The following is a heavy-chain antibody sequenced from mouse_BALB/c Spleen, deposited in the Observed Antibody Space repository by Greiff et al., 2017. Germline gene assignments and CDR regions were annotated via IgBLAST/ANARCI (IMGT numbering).Heavy chain of an antibody. J-gene: IGHJ4*01. Sequence: EVHLVESGGGLVQPGGSRKLSCAASGFTFSSFGMHWVRQAPEKGLEWVAYISSGSSTIYYADTVKGRFTISRDNPKNTLFLQMTSLRSEDTAMYYCARSLDSSGYDYAMDYWGQGTSVTVSS. D-gene: IGHD3-2*01. CDR1: GFTFSSFG. CDR2: ISSGSSTI. CDR3: ARSLDSSGYDYAMDY. V-gene: IGHV5-17*02.